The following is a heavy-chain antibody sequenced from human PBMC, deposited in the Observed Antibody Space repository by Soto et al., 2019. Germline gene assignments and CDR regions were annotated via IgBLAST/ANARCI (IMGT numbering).Heavy chain of an antibody. Sequence: QLQLQESGSGLVKPSQTLSLTCAVSVGSISSGGYSWSWVRQPPGKGLEGIGYIHHSGITYYNPSLKSRVTISVARSKNQFSLKMSSVTAADTAVYYCAAGGGLPRYYWGQGTLVTVSS. CDR2: IHHSGIT. CDR3: AAGGGLPRYY. CDR1: VGSISSGGYS. V-gene: IGHV4-30-2*01. J-gene: IGHJ4*02. D-gene: IGHD5-12*01.